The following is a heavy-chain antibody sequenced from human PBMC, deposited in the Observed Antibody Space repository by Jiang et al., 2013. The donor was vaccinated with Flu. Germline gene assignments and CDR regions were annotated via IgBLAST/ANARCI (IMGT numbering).Heavy chain of an antibody. CDR1: GFTFSSYW. CDR2: IKQDGSEK. Sequence: QLVESGGGLVQPGGSLRLSCAASGFTFSSYWMSWVRQAPGKGLEWVANIKQDGSEKYYVDSVKGRFTISRDNAKNSLYLQMNSLRAEDTAVYYCAREIESGYDFWSGNILRPNWFDPWGQGTLVTVSS. CDR3: AREIESGYDFWSGNILRPNWFDP. D-gene: IGHD3-3*01. V-gene: IGHV3-7*03. J-gene: IGHJ5*02.